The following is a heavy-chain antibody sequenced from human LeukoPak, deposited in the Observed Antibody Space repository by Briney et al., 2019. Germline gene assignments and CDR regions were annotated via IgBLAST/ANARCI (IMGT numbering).Heavy chain of an antibody. D-gene: IGHD6-19*01. Sequence: GGSLRLSCAASGLSFSIYDMHWVRQAPGKGLEWVSGTSFDEKYKYYAQSVKGRFTVSRDNSKNTLYLQMNSLRGDDTAVYYCATGLARYSSAWEFDYWGQGTLVTVSS. CDR3: ATGLARYSSAWEFDY. J-gene: IGHJ4*02. V-gene: IGHV3-30*03. CDR2: TSFDEKYK. CDR1: GLSFSIYD.